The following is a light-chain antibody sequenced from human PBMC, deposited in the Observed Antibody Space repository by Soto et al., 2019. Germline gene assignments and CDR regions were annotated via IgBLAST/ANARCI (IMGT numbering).Light chain of an antibody. CDR1: SSDVGSYNL. J-gene: IGLJ1*01. V-gene: IGLV2-23*02. CDR2: EVS. Sequence: QSVLTQPASVSGSPGQSITISCTGTSSDVGSYNLVSWYQQHPGKAPKVMIYEVSKRPSGVPNRFSGSKSGYTASLTISGLQAEDEADYYCCSYASSSTYVFGTGTKLTVL. CDR3: CSYASSSTYV.